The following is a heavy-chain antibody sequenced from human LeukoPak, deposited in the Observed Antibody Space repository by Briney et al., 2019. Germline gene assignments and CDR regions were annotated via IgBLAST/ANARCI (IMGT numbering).Heavy chain of an antibody. J-gene: IGHJ5*02. CDR2: VYPSDSDI. CDR1: GYTFTYFW. Sequence: GESLKISCKASGYTFTYFWIGWVRRMPGKGLEWVGIVYPSDSDIRYSPSFEGQVRISADKSISTAYLQWTSLRASDTATYYCARLIGGGRNWLDPWGQGTQVTVSS. D-gene: IGHD1-26*01. V-gene: IGHV5-51*01. CDR3: ARLIGGGRNWLDP.